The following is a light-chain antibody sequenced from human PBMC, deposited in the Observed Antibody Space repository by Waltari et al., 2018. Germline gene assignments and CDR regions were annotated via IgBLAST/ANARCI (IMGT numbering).Light chain of an antibody. V-gene: IGLV1-40*01. CDR2: GNN. J-gene: IGLJ3*02. CDR3: QSYDISLSAWV. Sequence: QSVLTQPPSVSGAPGQRVTISCTGSNSNIGAGYDGHWYQQFPGTAPKLLILGNNNRPSGVPDRFSVSKSGTSASRAITGLQAEDEADYYCQSYDISLSAWVFGGGTKLAVL. CDR1: NSNIGAGYD.